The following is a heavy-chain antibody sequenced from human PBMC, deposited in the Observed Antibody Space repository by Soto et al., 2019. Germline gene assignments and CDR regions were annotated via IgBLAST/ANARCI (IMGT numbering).Heavy chain of an antibody. V-gene: IGHV3-23*01. Sequence: EVQLLESGGGLVQPGGSLRLSCAASGFTFSSYAMSWVRQAPGKGLEWVSAISGSGGSTYYADSVKGRFTISRDDSKNTLYLQMNSLRAEDTAVYYCAKGIVVVVAASLSAWGQGTLVTVSS. J-gene: IGHJ5*02. D-gene: IGHD2-15*01. CDR2: ISGSGGST. CDR1: GFTFSSYA. CDR3: AKGIVVVVAASLSA.